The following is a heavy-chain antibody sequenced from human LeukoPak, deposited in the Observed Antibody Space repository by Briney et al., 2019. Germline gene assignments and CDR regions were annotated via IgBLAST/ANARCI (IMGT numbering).Heavy chain of an antibody. CDR3: ARVDRYHYYLDV. V-gene: IGHV1-69*05. J-gene: IGHJ6*03. Sequence: GSSVKVSCKASGGTFSSYSITLERQAPGQGLEWMGGIMPLFNTANYAQQFQGRVTITTEESTSTAYMELSSLRFEDTAMYYCARVDRYHYYLDVWGKGTTVTVSS. CDR1: GGTFSSYS. CDR2: IMPLFNTA.